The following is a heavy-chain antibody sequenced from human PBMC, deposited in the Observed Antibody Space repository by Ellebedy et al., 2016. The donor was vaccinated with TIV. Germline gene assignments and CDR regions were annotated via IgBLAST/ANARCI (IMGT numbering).Heavy chain of an antibody. CDR1: GYSFTRYW. CDR3: ARQSSVAGARD. Sequence: GESLKISXKGSGYSFTRYWIGWVRQMPGKGLEWMGIIYPGDSDTRYSPSFQGQVTISADKSISTAYLQWSSLKASDTAMYYCARQSSVAGARDWGQGTLVTVSS. J-gene: IGHJ4*02. D-gene: IGHD6-19*01. V-gene: IGHV5-51*01. CDR2: IYPGDSDT.